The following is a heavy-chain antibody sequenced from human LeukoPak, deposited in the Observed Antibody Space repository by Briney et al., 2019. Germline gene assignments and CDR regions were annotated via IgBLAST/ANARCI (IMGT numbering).Heavy chain of an antibody. CDR2: INPNSGDT. CDR1: GYTFTGYY. CDR3: ARVGPKGGNFDY. J-gene: IGHJ4*02. V-gene: IGHV1-2*02. D-gene: IGHD3-16*01. Sequence: ASVKVSCKASGYTFTGYYMHWVRQAPGQGLEWMGWINPNSGDTNYAQKFQGRVTMTRDTSISTAYMELSRLRSDDTAVYYCARVGPKGGNFDYRGQGTLVTVSS.